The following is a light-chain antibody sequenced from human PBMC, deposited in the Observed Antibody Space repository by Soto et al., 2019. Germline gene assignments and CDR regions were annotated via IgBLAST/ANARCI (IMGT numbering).Light chain of an antibody. CDR1: QSVSSN. CDR3: QQYNNLPRAV. Sequence: EIVMTQSPATLSVSPGERATLSCRASQSVSSNLGWYQQKPGQAPRIIIYGASTRATGIPARFSGSGSGTEFTLTISSLQSEDFAVYYCQQYNNLPRAVFGPGTKVDLK. V-gene: IGKV3-15*01. CDR2: GAS. J-gene: IGKJ3*01.